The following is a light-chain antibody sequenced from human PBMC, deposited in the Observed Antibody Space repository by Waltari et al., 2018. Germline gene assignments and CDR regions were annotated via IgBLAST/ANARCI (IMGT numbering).Light chain of an antibody. CDR3: CSYASSGTGV. J-gene: IGLJ2*01. V-gene: IGLV2-23*02. Sequence: QSALTQPASVSGSPGQSITISCTGTSSDVGSYNLVTWYQQDPGKAPKLMIYEVSKRPSAVSNRFSGSKSGNTASLTISGRQAEDEADYYCCSYASSGTGVFGGGTKVTVL. CDR1: SSDVGSYNL. CDR2: EVS.